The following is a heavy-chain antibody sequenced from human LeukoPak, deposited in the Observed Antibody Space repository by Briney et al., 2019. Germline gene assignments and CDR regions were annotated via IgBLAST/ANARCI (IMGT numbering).Heavy chain of an antibody. J-gene: IGHJ4*02. D-gene: IGHD5-12*01. CDR2: IKQDGSQK. Sequence: GGSLRLSXIASKFIISDYWMNWVRQAPGKGLEWVANIKQDGSQKYYVDSVKGRFTISRDNAKNTLYLQMNSLRAEDTAVYYCARASGYDLDYWGQGTLVTVSS. CDR3: ARASGYDLDY. CDR1: KFIISDYW. V-gene: IGHV3-7*01.